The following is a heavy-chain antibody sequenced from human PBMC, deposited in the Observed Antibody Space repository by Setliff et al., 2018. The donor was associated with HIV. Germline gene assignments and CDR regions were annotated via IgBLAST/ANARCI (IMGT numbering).Heavy chain of an antibody. CDR1: GGSISSSSYY. Sequence: SETLSLTCTVSGGSISSSSYYWGWIRQPPGKGLEWIGSIYYSGSTYYNPSLKSRVTISVDTSKNQFSLKLSSVTAADTAVYYCARAVFYNFWSGYYTDWGQGTLVTV. V-gene: IGHV4-39*07. D-gene: IGHD3-3*01. CDR3: ARAVFYNFWSGYYTD. CDR2: IYYSGST. J-gene: IGHJ4*02.